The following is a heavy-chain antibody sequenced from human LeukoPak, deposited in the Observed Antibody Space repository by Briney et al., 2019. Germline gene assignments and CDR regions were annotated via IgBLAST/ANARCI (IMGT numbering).Heavy chain of an antibody. CDR2: ISSNGRTP. Sequence: GGSLRLSCAASGFTFNSYAMHWVRRAPGKGLEYVSAISSNGRTPYYANSVKGRFTISRDNSKNTLYLQMGSLRTEDMAVYYCARRNLGLTYYDCWGQGTLVTVSS. V-gene: IGHV3-64*01. D-gene: IGHD1-14*01. J-gene: IGHJ4*02. CDR3: ARRNLGLTYYDC. CDR1: GFTFNSYA.